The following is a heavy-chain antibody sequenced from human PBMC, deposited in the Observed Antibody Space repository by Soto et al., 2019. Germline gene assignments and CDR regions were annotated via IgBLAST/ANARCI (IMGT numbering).Heavy chain of an antibody. CDR2: IIPILGTA. CDR1: GGTFSNYA. J-gene: IGHJ4*02. V-gene: IGHV1-69*13. Sequence: SSVKVSCKASGGTFSNYAISWVRQAPGQGLEWMGGIIPILGTANYAQKFQGRVTITADESTSTAYMEVSSLRSEDTAVYYCARGSRGYQIDYWGQGTLVTVSS. CDR3: ARGSRGYQIDY. D-gene: IGHD3-22*01.